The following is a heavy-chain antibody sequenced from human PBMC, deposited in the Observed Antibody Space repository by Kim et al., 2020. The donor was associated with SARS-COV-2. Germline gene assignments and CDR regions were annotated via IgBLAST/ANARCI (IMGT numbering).Heavy chain of an antibody. D-gene: IGHD6-13*01. CDR1: GGSFSGYY. V-gene: IGHV4-34*01. J-gene: IGHJ3*02. CDR2: INHSGST. CDR3: ASSWYSKAAFDI. Sequence: SETLSLTCAVYGGSFSGYYWSWIRQPPGKGLEWIGEINHSGSTNYNPSLKSRVTISVDTSKNQFSLKLSSVTAADTAVYYCASSWYSKAAFDIWGQGTMVTVSS.